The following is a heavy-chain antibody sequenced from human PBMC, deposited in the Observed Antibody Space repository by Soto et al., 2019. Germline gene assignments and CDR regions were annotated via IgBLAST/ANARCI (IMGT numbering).Heavy chain of an antibody. D-gene: IGHD6-13*01. V-gene: IGHV4-31*03. CDR3: ARDGGGSYSSSWYGERDYYYYGMDV. Sequence: SETLSLTCTVSGGSISSGGYYWSWIRQHPGKGLEWIGYIYYSGSTYYNPSLKSRVTISVDTSKNQFSLKLSSVTAADTAVYYCARDGGGSYSSSWYGERDYYYYGMDVWGQGTTVTVSS. CDR1: GGSISSGGYY. J-gene: IGHJ6*02. CDR2: IYYSGST.